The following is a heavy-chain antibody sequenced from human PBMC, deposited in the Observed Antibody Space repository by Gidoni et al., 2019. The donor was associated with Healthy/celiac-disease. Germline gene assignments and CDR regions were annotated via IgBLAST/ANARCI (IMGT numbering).Heavy chain of an antibody. CDR2: IYSGGST. J-gene: IGHJ6*02. Sequence: EVQLVESGGGLIQPGGSLRLSCAASGFTVSSNYMSWVRQAPGKGLEWVSVIYSGGSTYYADSVKGRFTISRDNSKNTLYLQMNSLRAEDTAVYYCAREASSGWYPHYGMDVWGQGTTVTVSS. V-gene: IGHV3-53*01. CDR3: AREASSGWYPHYGMDV. D-gene: IGHD6-19*01. CDR1: GFTVSSNY.